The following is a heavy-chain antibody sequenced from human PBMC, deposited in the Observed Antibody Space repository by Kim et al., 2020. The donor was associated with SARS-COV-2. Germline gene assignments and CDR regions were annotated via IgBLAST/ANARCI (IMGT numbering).Heavy chain of an antibody. CDR1: GFTVSSYV. Sequence: GGSLRLSCAASGFTVSSYVMSWVRQTPGKGLEWVSLIYPDGYPYYADSVKGRFTISRDTSESTLYLQMNSLRADDTAVYYCGRLDFGDHYWGQGTLVTVPS. CDR3: GRLDFGDHY. CDR2: IYPDGYP. V-gene: IGHV3-53*01. J-gene: IGHJ4*02. D-gene: IGHD4-17*01.